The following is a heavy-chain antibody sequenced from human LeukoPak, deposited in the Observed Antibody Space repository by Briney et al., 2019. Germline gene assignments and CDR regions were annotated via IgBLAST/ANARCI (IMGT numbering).Heavy chain of an antibody. Sequence: GESLKISCKGSGYSFTNYWIGWVRQMPGKGLEWMGIIYPGDSDTRYSPSFQGQVTISADKSISTAYVQWSSLKASDTAMYYCTLTNLNTYRYDDYWGQGTLVTVSS. V-gene: IGHV5-51*01. D-gene: IGHD5-18*01. CDR3: TLTNLNTYRYDDY. CDR2: IYPGDSDT. CDR1: GYSFTNYW. J-gene: IGHJ4*02.